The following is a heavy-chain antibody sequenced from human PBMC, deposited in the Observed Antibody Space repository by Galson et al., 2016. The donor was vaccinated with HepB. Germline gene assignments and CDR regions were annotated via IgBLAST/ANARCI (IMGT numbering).Heavy chain of an antibody. V-gene: IGHV4-39*01. Sequence: LSLTCTVSGGSISSTNYYWGWIRQSPGKGLEWIGTIYYSGSTYYNPTLESRVTISVDTSRNQFSLKLTSVTAADTAVYYCARHRGIGRQLIYWYFDLWGRGTLVTVSS. D-gene: IGHD5-12*01. CDR3: ARHRGIGRQLIYWYFDL. CDR1: GGSISSTNYY. J-gene: IGHJ2*01. CDR2: IYYSGST.